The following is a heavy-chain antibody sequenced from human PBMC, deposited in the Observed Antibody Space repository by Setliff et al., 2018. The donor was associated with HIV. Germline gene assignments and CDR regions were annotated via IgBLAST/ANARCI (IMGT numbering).Heavy chain of an antibody. CDR3: ARHVSGSYHSPFQH. CDR2: IYYSGST. J-gene: IGHJ1*01. Sequence: SETLSLTCTVSGGSISSYYWSWIRQPPGKGLEWIGYIYYSGSTNYNPSLKSRVTISVDTSKNQLSLNVTSVTAADTAVYFCARHVSGSYHSPFQHWGQGALVTVSS. CDR1: GGSISSYY. V-gene: IGHV4-59*08. D-gene: IGHD1-26*01.